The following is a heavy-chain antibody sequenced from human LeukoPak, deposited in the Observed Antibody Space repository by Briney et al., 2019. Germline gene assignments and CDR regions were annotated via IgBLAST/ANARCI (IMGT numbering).Heavy chain of an antibody. CDR3: ARGHTAVTRHFDF. Sequence: GGSLRLSCAASGFTFSSYSMTWVRQAPGKGLEWVSIISSGSSAIFSADALKGRFTISRDDAKNLLYLDMNGLRAEDTAVYYCARGHTAVTRHFDFWGQGTLVTVSS. J-gene: IGHJ4*02. CDR2: ISSGSSAI. V-gene: IGHV3-21*01. CDR1: GFTFSSYS. D-gene: IGHD4-17*01.